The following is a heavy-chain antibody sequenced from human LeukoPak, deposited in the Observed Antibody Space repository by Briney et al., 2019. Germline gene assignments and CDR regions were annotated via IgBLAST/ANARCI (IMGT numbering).Heavy chain of an antibody. V-gene: IGHV4-30-4*01. D-gene: IGHD2-21*02. CDR1: GGSISSGNCY. CDR2: IHYSGNT. CDR3: AREILAYCGGDCYSAPFDY. Sequence: SETLSLTCTLSGGSISSGNCYWSWVRQPPGKGLEWIGYIHYSGNTYYNPSLKNRVTISVDTSKSQFSLRLSSVTAADTAVYYCAREILAYCGGDCYSAPFDYWGQGTLVTVSS. J-gene: IGHJ4*02.